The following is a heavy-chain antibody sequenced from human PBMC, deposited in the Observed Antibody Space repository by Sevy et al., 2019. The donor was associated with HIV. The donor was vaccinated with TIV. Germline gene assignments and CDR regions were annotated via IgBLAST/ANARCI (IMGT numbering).Heavy chain of an antibody. CDR3: AGETAWGRDDS. Sequence: SETLSLTCTVSTGSITSYWWTWIRQPPGKGLEWIATIHHNGNTNYNPSLKSRFTISVDTSKSQFSLRLSSVTAADTAMYYCAGETAWGRDDSWGQGTRVTVSS. D-gene: IGHD1-1*01. CDR1: TGSITSYW. V-gene: IGHV4-59*08. CDR2: IHHNGNT. J-gene: IGHJ5*01.